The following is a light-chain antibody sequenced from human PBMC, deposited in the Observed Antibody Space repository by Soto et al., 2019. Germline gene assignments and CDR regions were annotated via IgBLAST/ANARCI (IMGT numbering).Light chain of an antibody. J-gene: IGKJ1*01. Sequence: ELPSTQSSGTPSLSPGQRPTHSCRASQSVSSSYLAWYQQKPGQAPRLLIYGASSRATGIPDRFSGSGSGTDFTLTISRLEPEEFAVYYCQQYGSSLWTFGQGTKVDIK. CDR3: QQYGSSLWT. CDR2: GAS. CDR1: QSVSSSY. V-gene: IGKV3-20*01.